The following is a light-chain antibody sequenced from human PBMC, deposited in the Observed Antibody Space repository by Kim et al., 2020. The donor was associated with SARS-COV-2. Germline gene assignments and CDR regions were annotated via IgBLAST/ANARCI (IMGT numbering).Light chain of an antibody. CDR1: QSISNY. V-gene: IGKV1-39*01. Sequence: DIPMTQSPSSLSASVGDRVTITCRASQSISNYLTWYQQKPGKAPNLLLYGASTLETGVPSRFSGSGSGTEFTLTISSLQPEDVATYYCQQSYNNHLTFGGGTKVDIK. J-gene: IGKJ4*01. CDR2: GAS. CDR3: QQSYNNHLT.